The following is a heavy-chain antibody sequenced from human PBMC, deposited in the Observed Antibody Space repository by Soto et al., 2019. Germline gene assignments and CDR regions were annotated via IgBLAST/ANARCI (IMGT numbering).Heavy chain of an antibody. V-gene: IGHV3-23*01. CDR2: ISGSGGST. CDR3: ANWIYDYIWGSYRYGDAFDI. Sequence: ESGGGLVQPGGSLRLSCAASGFTFSSYAMSWVRQAPGKGLEWVSAISGSGGSTYYADSVKGRFTISRDNSKNTLYLQMNSLRAEDTAVYYCANWIYDYIWGSYRYGDAFDIWGQGTMVTVSS. J-gene: IGHJ3*02. CDR1: GFTFSSYA. D-gene: IGHD3-16*02.